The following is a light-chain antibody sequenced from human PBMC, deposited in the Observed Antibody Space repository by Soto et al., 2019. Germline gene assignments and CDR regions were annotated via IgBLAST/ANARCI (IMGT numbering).Light chain of an antibody. V-gene: IGKV3-20*01. Sequence: EIVLTQSPGTLSLSPGERATLSCRASQSVSSSYLAWYQQKPGQAPRLLIYGASSRATGIPDRFSGSGSGTDFTLTISRLEPEDCAVYYCHKYGSSPRTFGQGTKVEIK. CDR3: HKYGSSPRT. CDR2: GAS. CDR1: QSVSSSY. J-gene: IGKJ1*01.